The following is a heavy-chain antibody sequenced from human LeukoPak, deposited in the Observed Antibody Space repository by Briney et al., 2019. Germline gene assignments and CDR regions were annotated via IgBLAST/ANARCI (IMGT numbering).Heavy chain of an antibody. CDR3: ARDYDYPWGSYRYDAFDV. V-gene: IGHV3-74*01. Sequence: GGSLRLSCTASGFTFSNYWMHWVRQAPGKELVWVSHINSDASTTTYADFVKGRFTISRDNAKNTLYLQMNSLGAEDTAVYYCARDYDYPWGSYRYDAFDVWGQGTVVTVSS. D-gene: IGHD3-16*02. CDR2: INSDASTT. CDR1: GFTFSNYW. J-gene: IGHJ3*01.